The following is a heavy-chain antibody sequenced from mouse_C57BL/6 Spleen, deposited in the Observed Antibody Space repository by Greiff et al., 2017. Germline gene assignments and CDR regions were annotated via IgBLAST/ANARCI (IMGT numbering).Heavy chain of an antibody. J-gene: IGHJ2*01. V-gene: IGHV1-62-2*01. CDR1: GYTFTEYT. D-gene: IGHD1-1*01. Sequence: VQLQQSGAELVKPGASVKLSCKASGYTFTEYTIHWVKQRSGQGLEWIGWFYPGSGSIKYNEKFKDKATLTADKSSSTVYMELSRLTSEDSAVYFCARHEEDGITTVVSFDYWGQGTTLTVSS. CDR2: FYPGSGSI. CDR3: ARHEEDGITTVVSFDY.